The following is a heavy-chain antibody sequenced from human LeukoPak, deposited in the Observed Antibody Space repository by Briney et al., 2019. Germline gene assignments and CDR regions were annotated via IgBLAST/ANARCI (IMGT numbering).Heavy chain of an antibody. V-gene: IGHV4-38-2*01. Sequence: PSETLSLTCGVSGYSISRGYYWAWIRPPPGKGREGIGTIDHTGSTYYTPPPGSRVTISVDTSKNEFSLNLNSVTAADTVVYYCARGGWIITSGIDYWGQGALVTVSS. CDR2: IDHTGST. CDR1: GYSISRGYY. D-gene: IGHD3-10*01. CDR3: ARGGWIITSGIDY. J-gene: IGHJ4*02.